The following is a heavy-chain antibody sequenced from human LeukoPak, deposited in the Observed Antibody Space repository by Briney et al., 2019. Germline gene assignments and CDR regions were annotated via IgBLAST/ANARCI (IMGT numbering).Heavy chain of an antibody. Sequence: ASVKVSCKAFGYTFTSNYMHWVRQAPGQGPEWMGVISPSGGSTTYAQKFQGRVTMTRDMPTSTVYMELSSLRSEDTAVYYCARDPDYITGTRQGTDYWGQGTLVTVSS. CDR1: GYTFTSNY. D-gene: IGHD1-20*01. V-gene: IGHV1-46*01. CDR3: ARDPDYITGTRQGTDY. CDR2: ISPSGGST. J-gene: IGHJ4*02.